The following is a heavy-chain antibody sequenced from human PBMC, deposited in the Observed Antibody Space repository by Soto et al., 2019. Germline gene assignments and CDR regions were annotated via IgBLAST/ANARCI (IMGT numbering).Heavy chain of an antibody. J-gene: IGHJ5*02. CDR3: ARAPRIYRYFDWLPHNWFDP. CDR2: MNPDSGNT. V-gene: IGHV1-8*01. CDR1: GYTFTSYD. D-gene: IGHD3-9*01. Sequence: GASVKVSCKASGYTFTSYDINWVRQATGQGLEWMGWMNPDSGNTGYAQKFQGRVTMTRNTSISTAYMELSSLRSEDTAVYYCARAPRIYRYFDWLPHNWFDPWGQGTLVTVSS.